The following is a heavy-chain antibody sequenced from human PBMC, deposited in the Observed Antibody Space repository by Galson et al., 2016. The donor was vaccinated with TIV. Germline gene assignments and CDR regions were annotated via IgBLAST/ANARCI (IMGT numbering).Heavy chain of an antibody. Sequence: SLRLSCAASGFTFSSFGMHWVRQAPGKGLEWVALIWYDETSTYYADSVKGRFTISRDNSKNTLFVQMNSLRAEDTDVYYCASAPDYGGNVGGTGDTHSYYLHCWGHGTLVTVSS. V-gene: IGHV3-33*01. CDR2: IWYDETST. CDR3: ASAPDYGGNVGGTGDTHSYYLHC. J-gene: IGHJ4*01. D-gene: IGHD4-23*01. CDR1: GFTFSSFG.